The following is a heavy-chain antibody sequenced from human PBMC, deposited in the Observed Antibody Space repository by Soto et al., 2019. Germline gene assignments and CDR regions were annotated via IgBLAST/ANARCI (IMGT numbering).Heavy chain of an antibody. D-gene: IGHD6-13*01. Sequence: EVQLVESGGGLVKPGGSLRLSCAASGFTFSSYSMNWVRQAPGKGLEWVASISSSSSYIYYSDSVKGRFTISRDNAKDSLYPQMYSLRAEDTAVYYCARDRFLPQLGDIAAAGTGFDYWGQGTPVAVS. CDR1: GFTFSSYS. CDR2: ISSSSSYI. V-gene: IGHV3-21*01. CDR3: ARDRFLPQLGDIAAAGTGFDY. J-gene: IGHJ4*02.